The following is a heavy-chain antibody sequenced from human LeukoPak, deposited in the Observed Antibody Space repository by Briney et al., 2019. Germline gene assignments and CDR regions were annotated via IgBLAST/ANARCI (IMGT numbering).Heavy chain of an antibody. CDR3: ARDPAGTAYYHFWSGYYFDY. J-gene: IGHJ4*02. CDR1: GFTFSNYN. V-gene: IGHV3-21*01. CDR2: ISSSSSYI. Sequence: GGSLRLSCPAAGFTFSNYNINWVRQAPEKGLEWVSSISSSSSYIYYADSVKGRFTISRDNAKNSLYLQMNSLRAEDTAVYYCARDPAGTAYYHFWSGYYFDYWGQGTLVTVSS. D-gene: IGHD3-3*01.